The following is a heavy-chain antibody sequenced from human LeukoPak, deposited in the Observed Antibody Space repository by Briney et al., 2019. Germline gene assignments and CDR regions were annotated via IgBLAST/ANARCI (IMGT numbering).Heavy chain of an antibody. CDR2: ISDRGDST. CDR1: GFTFSSYA. Sequence: GGSLRLSCAASGFTFSSYAMSWVRQAPGKGLEWVSTISDRGDSTFYADSEKGRFTISRDNSKNTLFLQMQSLRAEDTAIYYCARDRAAADSDYWGQGTLLGVSS. CDR3: ARDRAAADSDY. J-gene: IGHJ4*02. V-gene: IGHV3-23*01. D-gene: IGHD6-13*01.